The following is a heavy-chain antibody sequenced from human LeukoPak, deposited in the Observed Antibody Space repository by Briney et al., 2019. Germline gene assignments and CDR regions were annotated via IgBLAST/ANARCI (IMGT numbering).Heavy chain of an antibody. J-gene: IGHJ4*02. CDR1: GFSFTTYW. V-gene: IGHV3-7*01. Sequence: GGSLRLSCAASGFSFTTYWMSWVRQAPGKGLEWVANIKQDGSEKYYVDSVKGRFTISRDNAKNSLYLQMNSLRAVDTAVYYCARGRTLFDYWGQGTLVTVSS. CDR2: IKQDGSEK. CDR3: ARGRTLFDY. D-gene: IGHD1-14*01.